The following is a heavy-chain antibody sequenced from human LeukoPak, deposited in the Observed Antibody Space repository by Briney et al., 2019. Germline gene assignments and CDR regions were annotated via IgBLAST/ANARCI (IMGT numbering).Heavy chain of an antibody. CDR3: VPRKEWSCYMDV. CDR1: GFTFSSYG. Sequence: PGGSLRLSCAVSGFTFSSYGMHWVRQAPGKGLEWVAFIRYDGTNKYYADSVKGRFTISRDNSKNTLYLQMNSLRAEDTAVYYCVPRKEWSCYMDVWGKGTTVTVSS. CDR2: IRYDGTNK. V-gene: IGHV3-30*02. J-gene: IGHJ6*03. D-gene: IGHD3-3*01.